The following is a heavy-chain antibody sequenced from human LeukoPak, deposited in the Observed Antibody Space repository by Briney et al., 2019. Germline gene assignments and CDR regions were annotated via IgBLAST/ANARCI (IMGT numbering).Heavy chain of an antibody. D-gene: IGHD6-13*01. V-gene: IGHV1-69*04. CDR2: IVPMFGIT. CDR1: GGTFSSYA. J-gene: IGHJ4*02. CDR3: ARDGAVAGTTIISPRFYFDY. Sequence: GASVKVSCKASGGTFSSYAINWVRQAPGQGLEWVGRIVPMFGITTYAQRFQVRLTITADKSTNTVYMELRSLRSEDAAAYYCARDGAVAGTTIISPRFYFDYWGQGTLVTVSS.